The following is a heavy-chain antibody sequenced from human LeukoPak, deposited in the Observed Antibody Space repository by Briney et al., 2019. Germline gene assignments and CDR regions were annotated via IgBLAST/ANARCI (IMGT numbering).Heavy chain of an antibody. D-gene: IGHD3-22*01. CDR1: GGSISSYY. J-gene: IGHJ4*02. Sequence: PSETLSLTCTVSGGSISSYYWSWIRQPPGKGLEWIGDIYYSGSTNYNPSLKSRVTISVDTSKNQFSLKLSSVTAADTAVYYCARSQHSSGYPYYFDYWGQGTLVTVSS. CDR2: IYYSGST. CDR3: ARSQHSSGYPYYFDY. V-gene: IGHV4-59*08.